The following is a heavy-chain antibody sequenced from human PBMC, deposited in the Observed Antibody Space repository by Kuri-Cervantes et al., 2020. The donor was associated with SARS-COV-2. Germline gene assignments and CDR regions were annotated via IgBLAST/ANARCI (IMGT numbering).Heavy chain of an antibody. CDR3: ARDPVTPGYYYYYGMDV. J-gene: IGHJ6*02. V-gene: IGHV3-74*01. CDR2: INSDGSST. CDR1: GFTFSSYW. D-gene: IGHD4-23*01. Sequence: GGSLRLSCAASGFTFSSYWMHWVRQAPGKGLVWVSRINSDGSSTSYADSVKGRFTISSDNAKNTLYLQMNSLRAEDTAVYYCARDPVTPGYYYYYGMDVWGQGTTVTVSS.